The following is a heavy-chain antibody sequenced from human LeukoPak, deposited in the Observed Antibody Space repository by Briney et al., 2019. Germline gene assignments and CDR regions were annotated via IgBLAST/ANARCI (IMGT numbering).Heavy chain of an antibody. J-gene: IGHJ3*02. CDR3: ARPQSGVRGVLGGAFDI. Sequence: GESLKISCKGSGYSFTSYWIGWVRQMPGKGVEWMGIIYPGDSDTRYSPSFQGQVTLSEDKSSRTAYLQWSSLKASDTAMYYCARPQSGVRGVLGGAFDIWGQGTMVTVPS. V-gene: IGHV5-51*01. CDR1: GYSFTSYW. CDR2: IYPGDSDT. D-gene: IGHD3-10*01.